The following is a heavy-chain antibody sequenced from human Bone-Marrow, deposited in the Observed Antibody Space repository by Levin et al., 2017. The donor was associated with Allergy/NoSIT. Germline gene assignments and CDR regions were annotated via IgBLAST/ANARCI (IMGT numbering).Heavy chain of an antibody. CDR3: VRENWYYDY. Sequence: ASVKVSCKASGYTFSDYYMHWVRQAPGPGLEWMGLIYPKNGVTNYAQKFQGRVTMTRDTSITTVYMEVSRLTSDDTAIYYCVRENWYYDYWGQGTPVTVS. J-gene: IGHJ4*02. CDR2: IYPKNGVT. D-gene: IGHD1-1*01. V-gene: IGHV1-2*02. CDR1: GYTFSDYY.